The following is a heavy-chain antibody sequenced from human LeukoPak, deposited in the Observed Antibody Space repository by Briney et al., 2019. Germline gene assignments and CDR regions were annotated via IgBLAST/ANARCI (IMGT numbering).Heavy chain of an antibody. D-gene: IGHD2-21*01. V-gene: IGHV3-21*01. J-gene: IGHJ4*02. Sequence: GGSLRLSCAASGFTFSSYSMNWVRQAPGKGLEWVSSLFSSSTYKYYADSVKGRFTISRDNSKNTLYLEMNSLRAEDTAVYYCARTAYFADWSFDYWGQGTLVTVSS. CDR2: LFSSSTYK. CDR3: ARTAYFADWSFDY. CDR1: GFTFSSYS.